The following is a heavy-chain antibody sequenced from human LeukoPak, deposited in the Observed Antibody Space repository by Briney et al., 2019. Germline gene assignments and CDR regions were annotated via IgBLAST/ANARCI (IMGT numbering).Heavy chain of an antibody. V-gene: IGHV4-31*03. CDR1: GGSISSGGYY. J-gene: IGHJ5*02. CDR2: IYYSGST. Sequence: SQTLSLTCTVSGGSISSGGYYWSRIRQHPGTGLEWIGYIYYSGSTYYNPSLKSRVTISVDTSKNQFSLKLSSVTAADTAVYYCARDVMYYYDSGVSGFDPWGQGTLVTVSS. D-gene: IGHD3-22*01. CDR3: ARDVMYYYDSGVSGFDP.